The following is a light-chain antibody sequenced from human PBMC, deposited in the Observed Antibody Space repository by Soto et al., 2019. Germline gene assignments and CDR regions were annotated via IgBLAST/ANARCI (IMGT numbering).Light chain of an antibody. V-gene: IGLV2-14*01. Sequence: SGLTQPASVSGSPGQSLTISCTGTSSDVGGYNYVSWYQQHPGKAPKLMIYDVSNRPSGVSNRFSGSKSGNTASLTISGLQAEDEADYYCSSYTSSSTLEVFGTGTKVTVL. CDR1: SSDVGGYNY. J-gene: IGLJ1*01. CDR3: SSYTSSSTLEV. CDR2: DVS.